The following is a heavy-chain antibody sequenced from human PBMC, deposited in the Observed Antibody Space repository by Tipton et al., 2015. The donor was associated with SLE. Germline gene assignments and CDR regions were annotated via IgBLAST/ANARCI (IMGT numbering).Heavy chain of an antibody. D-gene: IGHD6-13*01. CDR3: ASMGGQQLVPDAFDI. CDR2: IYHSGST. V-gene: IGHV4-38-2*01. J-gene: IGHJ3*02. Sequence: TLSLTCAVSGYSISSGYYWGWIQQPPGKGLEWIGSIYHSGSTYYNPSLKSRVTISVDTSKNQFSLKLSSVTAADTAVYYCASMGGQQLVPDAFDIWGQGTMVTVSS. CDR1: GYSISSGYY.